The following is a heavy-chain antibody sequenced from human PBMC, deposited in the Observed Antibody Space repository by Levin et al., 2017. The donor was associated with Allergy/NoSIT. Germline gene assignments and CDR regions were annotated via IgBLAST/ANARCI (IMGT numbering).Heavy chain of an antibody. J-gene: IGHJ6*02. D-gene: IGHD6-13*01. CDR1: GFSLSTSGMC. CDR3: ARMTGYSSSWGMDV. CDR2: IDWDDDK. V-gene: IGHV2-70*11. Sequence: SGPTLVKPTQTLTLTCTFSGFSLSTSGMCVSWIRQPPGKALEWLARIDWDDDKYYSTSLKTRLTISKDTSKNQVVLTMTNMDPVDTATYYCARMTGYSSSWGMDVWGQGTTVTVSS.